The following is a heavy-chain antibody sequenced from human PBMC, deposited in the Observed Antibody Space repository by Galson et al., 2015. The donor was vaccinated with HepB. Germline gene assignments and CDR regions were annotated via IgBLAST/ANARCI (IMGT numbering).Heavy chain of an antibody. V-gene: IGHV3-30*03. CDR2: ISYDGSNK. D-gene: IGHD6-19*01. J-gene: IGHJ4*02. CDR3: ASEELRYSSLVY. CDR1: GFTFSSYG. Sequence: SLRLSCAASGFTFSSYGMHWVRQAPGKGLEWVAVISYDGSNKYYADSVKGRFTISRDNSKNTLYLQMNSLRAEDTAVYYCASEELRYSSLVYWGQGTLVTVSS.